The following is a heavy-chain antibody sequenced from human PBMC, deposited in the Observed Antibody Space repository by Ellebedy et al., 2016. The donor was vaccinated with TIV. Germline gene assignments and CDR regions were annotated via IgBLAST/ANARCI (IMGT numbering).Heavy chain of an antibody. J-gene: IGHJ4*02. D-gene: IGHD6-13*01. CDR1: GLSLSPSGVG. CDR2: ISLDDDK. Sequence: SGPTLVTPSQTLTLTCTVSGLSLSPSGVGVGWIRQPPGKALDRLALISLDDDKRYSPSLKTRLTITKDTSKNQVVLTMTNMDPVDTATYYCAHILSNSWFKYYFDYWGQGTLVTVSS. CDR3: AHILSNSWFKYYFDY. V-gene: IGHV2-5*02.